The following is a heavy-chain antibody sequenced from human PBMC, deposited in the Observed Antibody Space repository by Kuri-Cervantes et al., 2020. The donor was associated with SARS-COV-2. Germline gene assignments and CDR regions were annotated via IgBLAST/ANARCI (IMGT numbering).Heavy chain of an antibody. CDR3: AGGLYDSSGYPTSY. D-gene: IGHD3-22*01. J-gene: IGHJ4*02. V-gene: IGHV4-38-2*02. CDR2: IYHSGST. Sequence: GSLRLSCTVSGYSISSGYYWGWIRQPPGKGLEWIGSIYHSGSTYYNPSLKSRVTISVDTSKNQFSLKLSSVTAADTAVYYCAGGLYDSSGYPTSYWGQGTLVTVSS. CDR1: GYSISSGYY.